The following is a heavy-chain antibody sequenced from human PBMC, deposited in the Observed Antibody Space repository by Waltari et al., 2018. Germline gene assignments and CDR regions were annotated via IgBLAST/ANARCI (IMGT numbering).Heavy chain of an antibody. CDR1: GFTFSSYG. D-gene: IGHD5-18*01. V-gene: IGHV3-33*01. CDR2: IWYDGSNK. J-gene: IGHJ3*02. Sequence: QVQLVESGGGVVQPGRSLRLSCAASGFTFSSYGMHWVRQAPGKGLEWVAVIWYDGSNKYYADSVKGRFTISRDNSKNTLYLQMNSLRAEDTAVYYCARERVGAMAYDAFDIWGQGTMVTVSS. CDR3: ARERVGAMAYDAFDI.